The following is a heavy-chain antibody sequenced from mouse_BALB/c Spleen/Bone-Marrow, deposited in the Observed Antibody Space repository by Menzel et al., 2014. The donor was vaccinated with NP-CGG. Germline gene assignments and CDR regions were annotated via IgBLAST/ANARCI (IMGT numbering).Heavy chain of an antibody. D-gene: IGHD1-1*01. J-gene: IGHJ3*01. Sequence: VQLKESWAELVKPGASVKLSCTASGFNIKDTYMHWVKQRPEQGLEWIGRIDPANGNTKYDPKFQGKATITADTSSNTAYLQLSRLTSEDTAVYYCAMYYYGSSLFAYWGQGTLVTVSA. CDR1: GFNIKDTY. V-gene: IGHV14-3*02. CDR3: AMYYYGSSLFAY. CDR2: IDPANGNT.